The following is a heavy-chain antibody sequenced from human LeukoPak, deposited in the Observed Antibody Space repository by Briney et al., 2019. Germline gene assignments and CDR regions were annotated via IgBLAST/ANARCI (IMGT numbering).Heavy chain of an antibody. CDR3: ARGYSYGSWFDP. CDR2: INAGNGNT. CDR1: GYTFTSYA. Sequence: ASVEVSCKASGYTFTSYAMHWVRQAPGQRLEWMGWINAGNGNTKYSQKFQGRVTITRDTSASTAYMELSSLRSEDTAVYYCARGYSYGSWFDPWGQGTLVTVSS. J-gene: IGHJ5*02. V-gene: IGHV1-3*01. D-gene: IGHD5-18*01.